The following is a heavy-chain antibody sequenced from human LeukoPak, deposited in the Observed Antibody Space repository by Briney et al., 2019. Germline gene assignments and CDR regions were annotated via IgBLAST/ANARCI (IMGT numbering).Heavy chain of an antibody. J-gene: IGHJ4*02. CDR3: ARVMTTLTGFDF. V-gene: IGHV5-51*01. CDR1: GYDFTTYW. Sequence: GESLQISSKGSGYDFTTYWIGWVRQMPGKGREWMGIIYPGDSDTRYSPSFQGQVTISADKSITTAYLQWSSLKASDTAMYYCARVMTTLTGFDFWGQGTLVTVSS. CDR2: IYPGDSDT. D-gene: IGHD2/OR15-2a*01.